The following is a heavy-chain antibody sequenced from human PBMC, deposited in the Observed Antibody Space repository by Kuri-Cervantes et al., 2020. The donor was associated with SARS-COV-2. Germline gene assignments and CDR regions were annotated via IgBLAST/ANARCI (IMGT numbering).Heavy chain of an antibody. D-gene: IGHD2-15*01. V-gene: IGHV4-4*07. CDR3: ASVKYIDYYYYMDV. J-gene: IGHJ6*03. Sequence: GSLRLSCTVSGGSISSYYWSWIRQPAGKGLEWIVRIYTSGSTNYNPSLKSRVTMSVDTSKNQFSLKLSSVTAADTAVYYCASVKYIDYYYYMDVWGKGTTVTVSS. CDR2: IYTSGST. CDR1: GGSISSYY.